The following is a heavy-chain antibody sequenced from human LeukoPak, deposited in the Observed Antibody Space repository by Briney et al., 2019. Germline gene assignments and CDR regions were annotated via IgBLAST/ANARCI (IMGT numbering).Heavy chain of an antibody. CDR1: GYTLTELS. CDR2: FDPEDGET. J-gene: IGHJ4*02. Sequence: ASVKVSCKVSGYTLTELSMHWVRQAPGKGLEWMGGFDPEDGETIYAQKSQGGVTMTEDTSTDTAYMELSSLRSEDTAVYYCATSRDGYNSVDYWGQGTLVTVSS. V-gene: IGHV1-24*01. CDR3: ATSRDGYNSVDY. D-gene: IGHD5-24*01.